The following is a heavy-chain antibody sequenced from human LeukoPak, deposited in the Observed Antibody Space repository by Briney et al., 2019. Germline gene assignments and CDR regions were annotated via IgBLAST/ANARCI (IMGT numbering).Heavy chain of an antibody. J-gene: IGHJ6*02. CDR1: GFTFSSYA. V-gene: IGHV3-23*01. Sequence: PGGSLRLACAASGFTFSSYAMSWVRQAPGKGLEWVSAISGSGGSTYYADSVKGRFTISRDNSKNTLYLQMNSLRAEDTAVYYCAKDRFMAVAVYYYYYGMDVWGQGTTVTVSS. CDR2: ISGSGGST. D-gene: IGHD6-19*01. CDR3: AKDRFMAVAVYYYYYGMDV.